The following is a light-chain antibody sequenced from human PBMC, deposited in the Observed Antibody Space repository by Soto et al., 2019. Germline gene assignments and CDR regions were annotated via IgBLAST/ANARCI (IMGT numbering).Light chain of an antibody. Sequence: LTQSPGTLPLSPGERATLSCRACQSVSNNYLEWYQQKPGQAPRLLIYGASTRATGIPARFSGSGSGTEFTLTISSLQSEDFEVYSCQQYNNWPWTFGQGTKVDIK. CDR3: QQYNNWPWT. J-gene: IGKJ1*01. CDR1: QSVSNN. V-gene: IGKV3-15*01. CDR2: GAS.